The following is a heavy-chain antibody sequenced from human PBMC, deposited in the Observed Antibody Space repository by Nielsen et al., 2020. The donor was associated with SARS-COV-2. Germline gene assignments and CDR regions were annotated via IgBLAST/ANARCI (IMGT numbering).Heavy chain of an antibody. V-gene: IGHV4-59*01. CDR1: GGSISGYY. Sequence: SETLSLTCIVSGGSISGYYWTWIRQAPGKDLEWIGFNFYSGGPIYNLSLRTRVSISVDTSKNQFSLNLTSVTAADTAVYYCARGQLSGPIDSWGQGTLVAVSS. CDR2: NFYSGGP. D-gene: IGHD1-1*01. J-gene: IGHJ4*02. CDR3: ARGQLSGPIDS.